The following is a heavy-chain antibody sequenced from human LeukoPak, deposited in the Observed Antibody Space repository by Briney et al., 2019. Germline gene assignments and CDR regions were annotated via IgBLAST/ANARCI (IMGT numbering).Heavy chain of an antibody. V-gene: IGHV1-2*04. Sequence: GSSVKVSCKASGYTFTDYYMHWVRQAPGQGLEWMGWINPKSGGTKYAQKFQGWVTMTRDTSISTAYMELSSPRSDDTAIYYCARERQNGLDVWGQGTTVTVSS. CDR3: ARERQNGLDV. CDR2: INPKSGGT. CDR1: GYTFTDYY. J-gene: IGHJ6*02.